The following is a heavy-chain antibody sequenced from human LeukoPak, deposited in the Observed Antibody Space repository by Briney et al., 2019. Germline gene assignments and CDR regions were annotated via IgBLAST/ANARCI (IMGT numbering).Heavy chain of an antibody. D-gene: IGHD1-26*01. CDR1: GFTFSSFW. Sequence: PGGSLRLSCAASGFTFSSFWMHWVRQGPGKGLVWVSRISPDAGTTTYADSVKGRCTISRDNVKNTVYLLMNSLRAEDTAVYYCARSLGGTASWGQGTVVTVSS. J-gene: IGHJ5*02. V-gene: IGHV3-74*01. CDR2: ISPDAGTT. CDR3: ARSLGGTAS.